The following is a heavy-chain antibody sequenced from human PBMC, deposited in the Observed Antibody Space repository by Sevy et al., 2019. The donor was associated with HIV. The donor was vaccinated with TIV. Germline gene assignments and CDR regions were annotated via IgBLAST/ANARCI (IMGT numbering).Heavy chain of an antibody. J-gene: IGHJ1*01. V-gene: IGHV3-21*01. Sequence: GGSLRLSCAASGFTFSSYSMNWVRQAPGKGLEWVSSISSSSSYIYYAASVKGRFTISRDNAKNSLYLQMNSLRAEDTAVYYCARVSDTAMAPEYFQHWGQGTLVTVSS. CDR2: ISSSSSYI. CDR1: GFTFSSYS. CDR3: ARVSDTAMAPEYFQH. D-gene: IGHD5-18*01.